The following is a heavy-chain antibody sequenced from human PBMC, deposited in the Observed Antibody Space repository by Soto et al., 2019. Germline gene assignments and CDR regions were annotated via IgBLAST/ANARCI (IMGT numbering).Heavy chain of an antibody. D-gene: IGHD2-15*01. CDR3: ARSHRGGLYFDY. CDR2: INPNSGGT. V-gene: IGHV1-2*04. J-gene: IGHJ4*02. CDR1: GYTFTGYY. Sequence: ASVKVSCTASGYTFTGYYMHWVRRAPGQGLEWMGWINPNSGGTNYAQKFQGWVTMTRDTSISTAYMELSRLRSDDTAVYYCARSHRGGLYFDYWGQGTLVTVSS.